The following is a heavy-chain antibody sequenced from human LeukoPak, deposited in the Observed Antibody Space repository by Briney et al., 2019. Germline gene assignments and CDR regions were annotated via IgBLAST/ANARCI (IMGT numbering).Heavy chain of an antibody. CDR1: GFTFSSFR. Sequence: GGSLRLSCAASGFTFSSFRMNWVRQAPGKGLEWISDISSSSSTIYYADSVKGRLTISRDNAKNSLFLQMNSLRDEDTAVYYCARGREYGSGTIRAFDIWGQGTMVTVSS. CDR3: ARGREYGSGTIRAFDI. V-gene: IGHV3-48*02. CDR2: ISSSSSTI. D-gene: IGHD3-10*01. J-gene: IGHJ3*02.